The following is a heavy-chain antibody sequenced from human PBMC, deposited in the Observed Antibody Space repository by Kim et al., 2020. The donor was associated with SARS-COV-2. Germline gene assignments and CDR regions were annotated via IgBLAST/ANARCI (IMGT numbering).Heavy chain of an antibody. Sequence: ASVKVSCKASGYTFTNNGIHWVRQAPGLRLEWMGWINAGNGNTIYSRKFQGRLTITRDTSASTGYMELSSLKSEDTAMYYCATGSGTYSPDYWGQGTLVTVSS. V-gene: IGHV1-3*01. CDR3: ATGSGTYSPDY. CDR1: GYTFTNNG. J-gene: IGHJ4*02. D-gene: IGHD1-26*01. CDR2: INAGNGNT.